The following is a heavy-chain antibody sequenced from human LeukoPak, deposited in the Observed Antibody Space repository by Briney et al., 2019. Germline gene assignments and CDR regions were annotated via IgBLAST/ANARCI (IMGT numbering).Heavy chain of an antibody. V-gene: IGHV4-34*01. J-gene: IGHJ4*02. Sequence: SETLSLTCAVYGGSFSGYYWSWIRQPPGKGLEWIGEINHSGSTNYNPSLKSRVTISVDTSKNQFSLKLSSVTAADTAVYYCASRIGIAAAGTGVEGRTTDYWGQGTLVTVSS. CDR2: INHSGST. CDR3: ASRIGIAAAGTGVEGRTTDY. CDR1: GGSFSGYY. D-gene: IGHD6-13*01.